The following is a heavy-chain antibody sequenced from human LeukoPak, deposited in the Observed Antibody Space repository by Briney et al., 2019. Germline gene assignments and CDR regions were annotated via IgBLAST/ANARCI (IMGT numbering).Heavy chain of an antibody. CDR3: ARGLINGHDFDY. V-gene: IGHV1-2*04. CDR1: GYIFTDYY. J-gene: IGHJ4*02. D-gene: IGHD1-20*01. CDR2: IHPNSGGT. Sequence: ASVKVSCNASGYIFTDYYMHWVRQVPGQGPEWMGWIHPNSGGTNYAQKFQGWVTMTRDTSISTAHVDLSRLTSDDTAIYYCARGLINGHDFDYWGQGTLVTVSS.